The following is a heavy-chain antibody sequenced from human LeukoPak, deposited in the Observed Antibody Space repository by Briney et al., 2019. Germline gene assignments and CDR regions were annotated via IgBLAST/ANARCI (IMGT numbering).Heavy chain of an antibody. CDR3: ARRSSGYGDDY. V-gene: IGHV5-51*01. Sequence: RGESLKISFMASGYRFTTYLIGWVRQMPGKGLEWMGVVYPGYSDTRYSPSFQGQVTISADKSVSTAYLQWSSLKASDTAMYYCARRSSGYGDDYWGQGTLVTVSS. CDR1: GYRFTTYL. CDR2: VYPGYSDT. D-gene: IGHD3-22*01. J-gene: IGHJ4*02.